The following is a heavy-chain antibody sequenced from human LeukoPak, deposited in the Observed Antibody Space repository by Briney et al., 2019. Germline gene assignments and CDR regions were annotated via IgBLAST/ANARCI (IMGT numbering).Heavy chain of an antibody. D-gene: IGHD2-15*01. CDR3: STGLFFDY. J-gene: IGHJ4*02. CDR1: GFTFSNAW. CDR2: IKSDANGGTI. V-gene: IGHV3-15*07. Sequence: GGSLRLSCAGSGFTFSNAWMNWVRQAPGKGLEWVARIKSDANGGTIDYTGSVKGRFTISRDVSKSTAYLQMSSLKTEDTAIYYCSTGLFFDYWGQGTLVTVSS.